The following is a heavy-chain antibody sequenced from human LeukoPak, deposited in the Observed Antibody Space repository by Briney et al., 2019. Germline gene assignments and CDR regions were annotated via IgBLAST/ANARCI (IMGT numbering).Heavy chain of an antibody. Sequence: PSETLSLTCTVSSGSISSYYWSWIRQPPGKGLEWIGYIYYSGSTNYNPSLKSRVTISVDTSKNQFSLKLSSVTAADTAVYYCARDSRDGYREYYFDYWGQGTLVTVSS. CDR3: ARDSRDGYREYYFDY. V-gene: IGHV4-59*01. CDR1: SGSISSYY. D-gene: IGHD5-24*01. J-gene: IGHJ4*02. CDR2: IYYSGST.